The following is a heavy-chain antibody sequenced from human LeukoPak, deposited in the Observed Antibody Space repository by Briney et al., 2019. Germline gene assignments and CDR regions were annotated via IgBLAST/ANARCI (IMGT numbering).Heavy chain of an antibody. Sequence: PGGSLRLSCAASGFTFSSYGMHWVRQAPGKGLEWVAFIRYDGSNKYYADSVKGRFTISRDNSKNTLYLQMNSLRAEDTAVYYRAKGGYYYENDAFDIWGQGTMVTVSS. CDR2: IRYDGSNK. J-gene: IGHJ3*02. V-gene: IGHV3-30*02. D-gene: IGHD3-22*01. CDR1: GFTFSSYG. CDR3: AKGGYYYENDAFDI.